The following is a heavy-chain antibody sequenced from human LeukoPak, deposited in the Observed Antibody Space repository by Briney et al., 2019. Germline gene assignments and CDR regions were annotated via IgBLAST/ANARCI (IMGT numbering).Heavy chain of an antibody. V-gene: IGHV1-18*01. CDR2: ISAYNGNT. D-gene: IGHD3-22*01. CDR1: GYTFTSYG. J-gene: IGHJ4*02. Sequence: PRASVKVSCKASGYTFTSYGISWVRQAPGQGLEWMGWISAYNGNTNYAQKLQGRVTMTTDTSTSTAYMELRSLRSDDTAVYYCAREETDQPTYYHDSSGYYLDCRGQGTLVTVSS. CDR3: AREETDQPTYYHDSSGYYLDC.